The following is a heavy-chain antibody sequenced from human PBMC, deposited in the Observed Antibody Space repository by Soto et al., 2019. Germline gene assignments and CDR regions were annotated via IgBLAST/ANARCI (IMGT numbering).Heavy chain of an antibody. V-gene: IGHV4-39*01. CDR3: ARHCGSGGSCYSFDY. CDR2: IYYSGST. Sequence: QLQLQESGPGLVKPSETLSLTCTVSGGSISSSSYYWGWIRQPPGKGLEWIGSIYYSGSTYYNPSLKSRVTISVDTSKNQFSLKLCSVTAADTAVYYCARHCGSGGSCYSFDYWGQGTLVTVSS. J-gene: IGHJ4*02. CDR1: GGSISSSSYY. D-gene: IGHD2-15*01.